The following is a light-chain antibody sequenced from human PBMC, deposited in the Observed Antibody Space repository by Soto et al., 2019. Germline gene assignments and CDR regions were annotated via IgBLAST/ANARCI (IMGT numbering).Light chain of an antibody. Sequence: EIVLTQSPGTLSLSPGERATLSCRASQSVSSNYIAWYQQNPGQAPRLLIYGASTRATGIPDRFSGSGSGTDFTLTISRLEPEDFAVYFCQQYGRSPPFAFGQGTKLDIK. CDR2: GAS. V-gene: IGKV3-20*01. CDR3: QQYGRSPPFA. J-gene: IGKJ2*01. CDR1: QSVSSNY.